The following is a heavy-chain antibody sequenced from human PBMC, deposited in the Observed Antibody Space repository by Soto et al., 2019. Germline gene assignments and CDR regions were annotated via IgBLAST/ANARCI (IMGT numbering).Heavy chain of an antibody. Sequence: SETLSLTCTVSGGSISSYYWSWIRQPPGKGLEWIGYIYYSGSTNYNPSLKSRVTISVDTSKNQFSLKLSSVTAADTAVYYCARAQRIDRFDPWGQGTLVAVAS. CDR1: GGSISSYY. V-gene: IGHV4-59*01. J-gene: IGHJ5*02. CDR3: ARAQRIDRFDP. CDR2: IYYSGST.